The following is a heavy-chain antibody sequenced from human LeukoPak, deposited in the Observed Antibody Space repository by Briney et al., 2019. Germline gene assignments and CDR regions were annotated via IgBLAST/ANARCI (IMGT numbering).Heavy chain of an antibody. CDR1: GCTFSSYA. CDR3: YIPYYDTSAYKGY. CDR2: ISGSGGST. J-gene: IGHJ4*02. D-gene: IGHD3-22*01. V-gene: IGHV3-23*01. Sequence: GGSLRLSCAASGCTFSSYAMTWVRQAPGKGLEWVSAISGSGGSTYYADSVKGRFTISRDNSKNTLYLQMNSLRAEDTAVYYCYIPYYDTSAYKGYWGQGTLVTVSS.